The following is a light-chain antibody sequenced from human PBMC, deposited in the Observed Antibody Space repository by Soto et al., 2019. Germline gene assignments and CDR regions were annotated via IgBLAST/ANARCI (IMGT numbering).Light chain of an antibody. CDR2: DAS. CDR1: HSINIW. V-gene: IGKV1-33*01. J-gene: IGKJ5*01. Sequence: SASLGDRVTITCRASHSINIWLAWFQQRPGKAPKLLILDASSLDTGVPSRFSGSGSGTDFTFTISSLQSEDIATYYCQQYYNVPITFGQGTRLEI. CDR3: QQYYNVPIT.